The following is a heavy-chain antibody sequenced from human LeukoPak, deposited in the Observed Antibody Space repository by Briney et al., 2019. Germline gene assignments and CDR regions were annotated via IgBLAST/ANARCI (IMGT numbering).Heavy chain of an antibody. CDR1: GFMFDDYD. CDR3: AKDRTGTTGRDWVDP. CDR2: ISGTGDHT. V-gene: IGHV3-23*01. Sequence: PGGSLRLSCVASGFMFDDYDMSWVRQAPGKGLEWVSAISGTGDHTYYADSVKGRLTISRDNSKNTLSLQMNSLRAEDTAVYFCAKDRTGTTGRDWVDPWGQGTLVTVSS. J-gene: IGHJ5*02. D-gene: IGHD1-1*01.